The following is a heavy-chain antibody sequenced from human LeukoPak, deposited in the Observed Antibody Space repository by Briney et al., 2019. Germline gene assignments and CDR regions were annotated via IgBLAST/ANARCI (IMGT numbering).Heavy chain of an antibody. CDR3: VRDGGSGSPYDF. CDR2: INPNTGAT. V-gene: IGHV1-2*02. J-gene: IGHJ4*02. CDR1: GYTFTHYF. D-gene: IGHD3-10*01. Sequence: AAVKVSFKSSGYTFTHYFAHWVRQAPGQGLQWMGWINPNTGATSYPQKFQGRVTITRDTSISTAYMELRSLRSDDTAIYYCVRDGGSGSPYDFWGQGTLVTVYS.